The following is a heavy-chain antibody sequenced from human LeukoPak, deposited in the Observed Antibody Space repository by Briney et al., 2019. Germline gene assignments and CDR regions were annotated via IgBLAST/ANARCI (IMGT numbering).Heavy chain of an antibody. CDR1: GFTFSNYG. Sequence: GGSLRLTCSASGFTFSNYGMHWVRQAPGKGLEWLAVISSDGSHKFYGDSVTGRFTISRDNSKNTLYLQMNSLRPEDTAVYYCAKDPGHCSGGSCYSILDYWGQGTLVTVSS. CDR2: ISSDGSHK. V-gene: IGHV3-30*18. D-gene: IGHD2-15*01. J-gene: IGHJ4*02. CDR3: AKDPGHCSGGSCYSILDY.